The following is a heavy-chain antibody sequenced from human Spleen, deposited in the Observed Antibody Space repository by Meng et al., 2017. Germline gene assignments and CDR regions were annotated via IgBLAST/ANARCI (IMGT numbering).Heavy chain of an antibody. CDR1: GFTFSSYA. D-gene: IGHD5-24*01. CDR2: ISGGSGDTK. J-gene: IGHJ4*02. V-gene: IGHV3-23*01. Sequence: EVQLLESGGGFVQPGGSLRLSCAASGFTFSSYAISWVRQAPGKGLEWVSAISGGSGDTKLYADSVKGRFTIPRDNSKSTLYLQMNSLRVDDTAVYHCARWTSHYDFWGQGTLVTVSS. CDR3: ARWTSHYDF.